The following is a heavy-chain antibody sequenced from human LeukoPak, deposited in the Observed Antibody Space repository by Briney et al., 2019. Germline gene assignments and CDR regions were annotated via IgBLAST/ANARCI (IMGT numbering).Heavy chain of an antibody. CDR1: GFTVSSNY. CDR3: AREDIVLMVYDY. CDR2: IYSGGST. J-gene: IGHJ4*02. D-gene: IGHD2-8*01. V-gene: IGHV3-53*01. Sequence: PGGSLRLSCAASGFTVSSNYMSWGRQAPGKGLAWVSVIYSGGSTYYADSVKGRFTISRDNSKNTLYLQMNSLRAEDTAVYYCAREDIVLMVYDYWGQGTLVTVSS.